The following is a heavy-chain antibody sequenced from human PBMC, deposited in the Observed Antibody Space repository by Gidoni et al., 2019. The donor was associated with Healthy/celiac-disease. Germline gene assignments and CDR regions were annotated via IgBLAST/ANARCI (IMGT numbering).Heavy chain of an antibody. CDR3: AISWFDRVRETYYFDY. V-gene: IGHV1-69*06. Sequence: QVHLVQSGAAVKKPGSSVKVSCKASGGTFSSYAISWVRQAPGQGLEWMGGIIPIFGTANYAQKFQGRVTITADKSTSTAYMELSSLRSEDTAVYYCAISWFDRVRETYYFDYWGQGTLVTVSS. CDR1: GGTFSSYA. CDR2: IIPIFGTA. J-gene: IGHJ4*02. D-gene: IGHD3-10*01.